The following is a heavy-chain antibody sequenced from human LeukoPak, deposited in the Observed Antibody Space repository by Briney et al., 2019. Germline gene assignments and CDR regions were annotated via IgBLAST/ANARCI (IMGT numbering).Heavy chain of an antibody. CDR2: ITTNGGST. Sequence: GGSLRLSCSASAFTLSNYAMHWVRQAPRQGLEYVSAITTNGGSTYFADSVKGRFTISRDNSKNTLYLQMSSRRVDDTALYYCVKPLGSASYGYCFDYWGQGSLVTVSS. V-gene: IGHV3-64D*08. CDR3: VKPLGSASYGYCFDY. D-gene: IGHD4/OR15-4a*01. J-gene: IGHJ4*02. CDR1: AFTLSNYA.